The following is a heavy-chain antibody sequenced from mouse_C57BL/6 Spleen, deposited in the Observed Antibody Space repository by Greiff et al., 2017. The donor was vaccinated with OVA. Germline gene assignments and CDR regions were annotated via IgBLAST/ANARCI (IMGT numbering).Heavy chain of an antibody. Sequence: QVQLQQSGAELVKPGASVKLSCKASGYTFTEYTIHWVKQRSGQGLEWIGWFYPGSGSIKYNEKFKDKATLTADKSSSTVYMELSRLTSEDSAVYFCARHAGGNYYGSTPYYFDYWGQGTTLTVSS. J-gene: IGHJ2*01. D-gene: IGHD1-1*01. CDR2: FYPGSGSI. CDR3: ARHAGGNYYGSTPYYFDY. CDR1: GYTFTEYT. V-gene: IGHV1-62-2*01.